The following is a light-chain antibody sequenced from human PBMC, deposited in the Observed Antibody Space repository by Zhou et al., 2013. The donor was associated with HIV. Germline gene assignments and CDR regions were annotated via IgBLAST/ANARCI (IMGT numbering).Light chain of an antibody. CDR3: QHYSFSPWS. V-gene: IGKV3-20*01. Sequence: EIVLTQFPGTLSLSPGERATLSCRASQNVPGGHLAWYQQKSGQTPRLLIYGTSTRATGIPDRFTGSGSGTDFTLTISRLEPQDVAVYFCQHYSFSPWSFGQGTKVEIK. J-gene: IGKJ1*01. CDR2: GTS. CDR1: QNVPGGH.